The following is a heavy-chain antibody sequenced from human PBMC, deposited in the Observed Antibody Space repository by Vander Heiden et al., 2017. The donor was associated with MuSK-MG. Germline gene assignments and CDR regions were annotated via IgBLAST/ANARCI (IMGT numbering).Heavy chain of an antibody. Sequence: QLQLQESGPGLVKPSETLSLTCTVSGDSIISSTYYWGWVRKPPGKGLEWIGSIDYSGSTYYNPSLKSRVTISVDTSKNQFSLKLSSVTAADTAVYFCARHSWGLYPFDYWGQGTLVTVSS. CDR1: GDSIISSTYY. D-gene: IGHD7-27*01. CDR3: ARHSWGLYPFDY. V-gene: IGHV4-39*01. CDR2: IDYSGST. J-gene: IGHJ4*02.